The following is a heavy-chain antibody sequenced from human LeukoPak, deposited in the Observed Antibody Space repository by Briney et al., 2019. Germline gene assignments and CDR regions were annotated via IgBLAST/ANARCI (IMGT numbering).Heavy chain of an antibody. V-gene: IGHV3-7*01. J-gene: IGHJ4*02. Sequence: GGSLRLSCAASGFTFSGYWMSWVRQALGKGLEWVANIKQDGSEKYYVDSVTGRFTISRDNAKNSLYLQMNSLRAEDTAVYYCARWGHYYDSSGYLVYWGQGTLVTVSS. D-gene: IGHD3-22*01. CDR3: ARWGHYYDSSGYLVY. CDR2: IKQDGSEK. CDR1: GFTFSGYW.